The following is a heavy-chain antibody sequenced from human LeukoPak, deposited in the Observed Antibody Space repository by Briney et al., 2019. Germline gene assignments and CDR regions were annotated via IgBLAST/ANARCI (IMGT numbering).Heavy chain of an antibody. CDR1: GFTLRSYA. J-gene: IGHJ5*01. Sequence: PGGSLRLSCAASGFTLRSYAMSWVRQAPGKGLEWVSVISGSGGSTFYADSVKGRFTLSRDISKNTLYLQMNSLRAEDTAVYYCAKGLSSSYHGSLNWFDSWGQGTLVTVSS. D-gene: IGHD6-19*01. CDR2: ISGSGGST. CDR3: AKGLSSSYHGSLNWFDS. V-gene: IGHV3-23*01.